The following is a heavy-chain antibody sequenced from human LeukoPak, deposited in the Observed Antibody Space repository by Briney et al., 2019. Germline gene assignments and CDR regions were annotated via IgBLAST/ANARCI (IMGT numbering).Heavy chain of an antibody. CDR3: ARTPHTSHFDF. CDR2: SNGDGCNS. Sequence: GSLRLACVASGFTFTTFCMPWVRQAPGQGLVWVSRSNGDGCNSHYADSVKGRFTNYRDNARNTLYLQMNGLRAEDTALYYCARTPHTSHFDFWGQGTLVTVSS. D-gene: IGHD2-15*01. J-gene: IGHJ4*02. CDR1: GFTFTTFC. V-gene: IGHV3-74*01.